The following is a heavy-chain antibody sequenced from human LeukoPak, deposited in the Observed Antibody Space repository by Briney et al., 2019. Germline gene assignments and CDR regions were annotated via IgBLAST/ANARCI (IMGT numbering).Heavy chain of an antibody. V-gene: IGHV4-59*01. J-gene: IGHJ5*01. Sequence: SETLSLTCTVSGGSISSYYWSWIRQPPGKGLEWIGYIYYSGSTNYNPSLKSRVTISVDTSKNQFSLKLSSVTAADTAVYYCARYAPKGWFDSWGQGTLVTVSS. CDR2: IYYSGST. CDR1: GGSISSYY. CDR3: ARYAPKGWFDS.